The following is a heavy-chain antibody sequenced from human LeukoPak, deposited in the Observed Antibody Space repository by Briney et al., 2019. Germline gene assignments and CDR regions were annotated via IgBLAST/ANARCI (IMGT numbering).Heavy chain of an antibody. V-gene: IGHV3-23*01. D-gene: IGHD3-22*01. CDR2: ITPNADRT. CDR3: AIMHGYYDGSGYWVQ. J-gene: IGHJ1*01. CDR1: GFTFGSYG. Sequence: GGSLRLAYAASGFTFGSYGMSWVRQAPGKWLEWVSFITPNADRTSYADSVEGRFTISRDNPRNTLYMKMNSLRDEDTAVYYCAIMHGYYDGSGYWVQWGQGTLVTVSS.